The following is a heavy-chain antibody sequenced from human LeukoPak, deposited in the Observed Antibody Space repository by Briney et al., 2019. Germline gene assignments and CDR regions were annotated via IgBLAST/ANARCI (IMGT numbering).Heavy chain of an antibody. CDR3: ARGADFWCGYNDY. V-gene: IGHV1-2*02. CDR1: GYSFAGYH. J-gene: IGHJ4*02. CDR2: VNPNGGDT. Sequence: ASVKVSCKSSGYSFAGYHMHWVRQAPGQGVEWMGWVNPNGGDTNYAQKFQGRVTMPRDTSVSTDYMELSGLRSADTAVYYCARGADFWCGYNDYWGQGTLVSVSS. D-gene: IGHD3-3*01.